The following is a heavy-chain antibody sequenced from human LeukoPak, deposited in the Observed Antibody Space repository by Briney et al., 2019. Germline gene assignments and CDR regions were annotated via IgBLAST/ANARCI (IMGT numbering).Heavy chain of an antibody. J-gene: IGHJ4*02. CDR2: ISSNGGST. CDR3: ARIGPRPY. D-gene: IGHD1-1*01. CDR1: GFTFSSYA. V-gene: IGHV3-64*01. Sequence: PGGSLRLSCAASGFTFSSYAMHWVRQAPGKGLEYVSAISSNGGSTYYANSVKGRFTISRDNSKNTLYLQMGSLRAEDMAVYYCARIGPRPYWGQGTLVTVSS.